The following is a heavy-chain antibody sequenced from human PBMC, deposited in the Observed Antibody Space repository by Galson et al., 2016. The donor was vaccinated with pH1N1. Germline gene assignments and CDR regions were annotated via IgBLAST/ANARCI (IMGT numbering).Heavy chain of an antibody. CDR3: ASSYYYDSSGYTD. CDR2: INAGNGIP. CDR1: A. V-gene: IGHV1-3*01. D-gene: IGHD3-22*01. Sequence: AMHWVRQAPGQRLEWMGWINAGNGIPKYSQRFQGRVTITRDTSASTAYMELSSLRSEDTAVYYCASSYYYDSSGYTDWGQGTLVTVSS. J-gene: IGHJ4*02.